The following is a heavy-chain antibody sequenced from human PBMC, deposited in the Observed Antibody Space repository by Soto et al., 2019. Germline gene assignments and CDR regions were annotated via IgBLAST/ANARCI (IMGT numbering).Heavy chain of an antibody. D-gene: IGHD6-19*01. J-gene: IGHJ4*02. CDR2: INAGNGNT. Sequence: ASVKVSCKASGYAFTSYAMHWVRQAPGQSLEWMGWINAGNGNTKYSQKFQGRVTITRDTSASTAYMELSSLRSEDTAVYYCAREVMAYSSGWYEDYWGQGTLVTVYS. CDR3: AREVMAYSSGWYEDY. CDR1: GYAFTSYA. V-gene: IGHV1-3*01.